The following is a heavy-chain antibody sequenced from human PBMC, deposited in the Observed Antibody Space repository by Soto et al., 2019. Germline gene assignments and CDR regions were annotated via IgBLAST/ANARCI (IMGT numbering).Heavy chain of an antibody. Sequence: PGESLKISCTGFGYTFTTFWISWVRQMPGRGLEWMGRTDPRDSYTNYSPSFQGHVTISVDKSISTAYLQWGSLKASDTAMYYCARLYCSSSTCDSWFDPWGQGTLVTVSS. V-gene: IGHV5-10-1*01. CDR2: TDPRDSYT. J-gene: IGHJ5*02. D-gene: IGHD2-2*01. CDR1: GYTFTTFW. CDR3: ARLYCSSSTCDSWFDP.